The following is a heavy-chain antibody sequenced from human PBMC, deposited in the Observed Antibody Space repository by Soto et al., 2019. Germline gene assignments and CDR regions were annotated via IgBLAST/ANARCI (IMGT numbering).Heavy chain of an antibody. V-gene: IGHV3-48*03. D-gene: IGHD3-22*01. CDR1: GFTFSSYE. J-gene: IGHJ4*02. Sequence: LRLSCAASGFTFSSYEMNWVRQAPGKGLEWVSYISSSGSTIYYADSVKGRFTISRDNAKNSLYLQMNSLRAEDTAVYYCAGSYYYDSSGYFPPTFDYWGQGTLVTVSS. CDR3: AGSYYYDSSGYFPPTFDY. CDR2: ISSSGSTI.